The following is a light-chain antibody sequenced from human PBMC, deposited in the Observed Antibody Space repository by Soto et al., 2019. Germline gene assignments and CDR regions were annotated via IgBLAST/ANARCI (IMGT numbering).Light chain of an antibody. CDR3: QQYNGWPRT. CDR1: QSISSW. Sequence: DIQMTQSPSTLSASVGDRVTITCRASQSISSWLAWYRQKPGKAPKLLIYKASSLESGVPSRFSGSGSGTEFTLTISSLQSEDFAFFYCQQYNGWPRTFGQGTKVDIK. J-gene: IGKJ1*01. V-gene: IGKV1-5*03. CDR2: KAS.